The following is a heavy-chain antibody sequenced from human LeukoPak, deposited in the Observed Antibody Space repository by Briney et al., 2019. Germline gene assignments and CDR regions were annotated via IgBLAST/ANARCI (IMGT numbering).Heavy chain of an antibody. Sequence: PSETLSLTCTVSGGSISSSSYYWGWIRQPPGKGLEWIGSMYYSGSTYYNPSLKSRVTISVDTSKNQFSLKLSSVTAADTAVYYCARVNRVRVPGGAGYYYYMEVWGKGTTVTVSS. V-gene: IGHV4-39*01. CDR3: ARVNRVRVPGGAGYYYYMEV. J-gene: IGHJ6*03. D-gene: IGHD2-8*02. CDR1: GGSISSSSYY. CDR2: MYYSGST.